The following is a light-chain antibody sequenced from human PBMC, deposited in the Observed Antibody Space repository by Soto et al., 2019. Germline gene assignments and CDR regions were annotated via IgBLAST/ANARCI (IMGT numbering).Light chain of an antibody. J-gene: IGKJ1*01. Sequence: EIVLTQSPGTLSLSPGERATLSCRASQSVRSDYLAWYQQKPGQAPRLLIYGASSRATGIPDRFIGSGSGTDFSLTIDRLEPEDLAMYHCQQYSLSPWTFGQGTKVQIK. V-gene: IGKV3-20*01. CDR3: QQYSLSPWT. CDR2: GAS. CDR1: QSVRSDY.